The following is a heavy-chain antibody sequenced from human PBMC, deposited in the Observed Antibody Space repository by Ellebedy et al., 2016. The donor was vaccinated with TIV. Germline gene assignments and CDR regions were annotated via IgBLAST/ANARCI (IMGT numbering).Heavy chain of an antibody. CDR1: GFTVSSNY. Sequence: GESLKISCAASGFTVSSNYMSWVRQAPGKGLEWVSVIYSGGSTYYADSVKGRFTISRDNSKNTLYLQMNILRAEDTAVYYCASLSSGRWFVDYWGQGTLVTVSS. J-gene: IGHJ4*02. V-gene: IGHV3-66*01. CDR2: IYSGGST. D-gene: IGHD3-22*01. CDR3: ASLSSGRWFVDY.